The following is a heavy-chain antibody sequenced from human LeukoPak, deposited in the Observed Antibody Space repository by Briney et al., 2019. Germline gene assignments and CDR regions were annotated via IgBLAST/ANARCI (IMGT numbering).Heavy chain of an antibody. Sequence: GGSLRLSCAASGFTVSSNYMSWVRQAPEKGLEWVSVIYSGGGTYYTDSVKGRFTISRDSSKNTLYLQMNSLRAEDTAVYYCARVARYNWFDPWGQGTLVTVSS. J-gene: IGHJ5*02. CDR1: GFTVSSNY. CDR2: IYSGGGT. V-gene: IGHV3-53*01. CDR3: ARVARYNWFDP.